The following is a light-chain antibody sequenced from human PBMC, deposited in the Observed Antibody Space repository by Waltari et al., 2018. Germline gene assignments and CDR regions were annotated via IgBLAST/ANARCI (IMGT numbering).Light chain of an antibody. J-gene: IGKJ1*01. CDR2: GAS. CDR3: QHYVRLPAT. V-gene: IGKV3-20*01. Sequence: EIVFTQSPGTLSLSPGERATLSCRASQSVSGSLAWYQQKAGQAPRLLIYGASSRATGIPERFSGSGSGTDCSLTISRVAPEDFAVYYCQHYVRLPATFGQGTKVEI. CDR1: QSVSGS.